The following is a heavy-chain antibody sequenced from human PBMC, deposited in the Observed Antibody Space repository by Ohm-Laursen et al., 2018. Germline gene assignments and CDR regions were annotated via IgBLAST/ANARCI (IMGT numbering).Heavy chain of an antibody. D-gene: IGHD6-6*01. V-gene: IGHV3-7*01. CDR3: VRDRRGGSIELRA. CDR2: INQDGSEK. CDR1: GFTFSSYS. J-gene: IGHJ4*02. Sequence: SLRLSCSASGFTFSSYSMNWVRQAPGKGLESVASINQDGSEKYFVDSVRGRFTIYRDNAKNSLYLQMNSLRAEDTAVYYCVRDRRGGSIELRAGGQGALVTVS.